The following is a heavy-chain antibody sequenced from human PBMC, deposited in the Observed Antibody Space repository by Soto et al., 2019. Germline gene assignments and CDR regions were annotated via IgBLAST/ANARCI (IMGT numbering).Heavy chain of an antibody. D-gene: IGHD3-3*01. CDR1: GFSLSDSRRG. V-gene: IGHV2-26*01. J-gene: IGHJ4*02. CDR2: IFSNDEK. CDR3: ARIQVDFCRGYIANYFDH. Sequence: QVTLKESDPVLVKPTETLTLTCTVYGFSLSDSRRGVSWIRQPAVKSLEWLAHIFSNDEKSYSTSVTSRLTVSKDTAKSHLVLTMTNMVPVDTATYYCARIQVDFCRGYIANYFDHWGQGTLFTVCS.